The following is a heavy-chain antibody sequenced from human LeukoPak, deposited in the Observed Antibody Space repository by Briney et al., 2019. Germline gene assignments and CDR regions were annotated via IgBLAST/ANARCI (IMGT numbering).Heavy chain of an antibody. CDR1: GFAFSDYY. CDR2: ISSSGSTI. V-gene: IGHV3-11*04. D-gene: IGHD1-26*01. J-gene: IGHJ4*02. Sequence: GGSLRLSCAASGFAFSDYYMSWIRQAPGKGLEWVSYISSSGSTIYYADSVKGRFTISRDNAKDSLYLQMNSLRAEDTAVYYCARAYSEWELLVYWGQGTLVTVSS. CDR3: ARAYSEWELLVY.